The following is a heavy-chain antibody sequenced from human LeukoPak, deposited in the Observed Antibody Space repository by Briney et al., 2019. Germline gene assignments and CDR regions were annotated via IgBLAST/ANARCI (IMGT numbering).Heavy chain of an antibody. D-gene: IGHD5-24*01. CDR2: ISYDGITK. CDR1: GFTFSSYG. V-gene: IGHV3-30*18. Sequence: PGGSLRLSCAASGFTFSSYGMHWVRQAPGKGLEWLAVISYDGITKYYADSVKGRFTISRDDSKNTLYLQMNSLRAEDTAVYYCAKESKVGYNEESYFNYWGQGTLVTVSS. CDR3: AKESKVGYNEESYFNY. J-gene: IGHJ4*02.